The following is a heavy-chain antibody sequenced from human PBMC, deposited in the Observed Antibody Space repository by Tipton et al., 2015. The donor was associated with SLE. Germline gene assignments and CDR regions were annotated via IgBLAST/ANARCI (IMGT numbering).Heavy chain of an antibody. CDR3: AGGIAAAATGWFDP. J-gene: IGHJ5*02. CDR1: GGSFSGYY. D-gene: IGHD6-13*01. Sequence: TLSLTCAVYGGSFSGYYWSWIRQPPGKGLEWIGYIYYSGSTNYNPSLKSRVTISVDTSKNQFSLKLSSVTAADTAVYYCAGGIAAAATGWFDPWGQGTLVTVSS. V-gene: IGHV4-59*01. CDR2: IYYSGST.